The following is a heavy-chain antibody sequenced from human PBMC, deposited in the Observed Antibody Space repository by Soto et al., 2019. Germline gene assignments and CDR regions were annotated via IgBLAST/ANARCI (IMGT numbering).Heavy chain of an antibody. CDR1: GDRFFRSTAA. Sequence: SQTLVRTCDISGDRFFRSTAAWDWIRQSPSGGLECLGRTYYRSKWYNDYAVYVKSRINTNPDTSNHQFSLQLNSVTPEDPAVYYCARDRSGSGWFNAYDIWGHGTMETVSS. CDR3: ARDRSGSGWFNAYDI. CDR2: TYYRSKWYN. D-gene: IGHD6-19*01. V-gene: IGHV6-1*01. J-gene: IGHJ3*02.